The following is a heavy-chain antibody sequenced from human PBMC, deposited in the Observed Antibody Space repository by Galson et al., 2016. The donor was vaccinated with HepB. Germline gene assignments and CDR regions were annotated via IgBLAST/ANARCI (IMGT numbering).Heavy chain of an antibody. V-gene: IGHV3-53*01. J-gene: IGHJ2*01. D-gene: IGHD7-27*01. CDR2: IYSGGST. Sequence: SLRLSCAASGFTVYNNYMWWVRQAPGKGLDWVSLIYSGGSTSYADSVKGRFTISRDSSKNTLFLQMNSLRVEDTAVYYCARAVYSDTGGSSRYFDLWGRGTPVTVSS. CDR1: GFTVYNNY. CDR3: ARAVYSDTGGSSRYFDL.